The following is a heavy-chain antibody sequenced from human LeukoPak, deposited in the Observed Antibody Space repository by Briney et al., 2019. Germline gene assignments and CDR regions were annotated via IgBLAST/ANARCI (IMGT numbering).Heavy chain of an antibody. CDR2: ISNSGNI. CDR3: ARPSMGYGDYEAYFAY. V-gene: IGHV4-39*02. J-gene: IGHJ4*02. Sequence: SETLSLTCTVSGVSISSSTYYWAWIRQPPGKGLEWIASISNSGNIYFNPSLKSRVTISVDTSENHVSLRLSSVTAADTAVYYCARPSMGYGDYEAYFAYWGQGTLVTVSS. CDR1: GVSISSSTYY. D-gene: IGHD4-17*01.